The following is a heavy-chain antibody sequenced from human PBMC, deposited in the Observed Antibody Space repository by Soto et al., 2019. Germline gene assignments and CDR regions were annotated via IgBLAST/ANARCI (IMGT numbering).Heavy chain of an antibody. CDR3: ATGGPSLRFLEWSSFYYYYGVDV. D-gene: IGHD3-3*01. V-gene: IGHV1-3*01. Sequence: ASVKVSCKASGYTFTSYAMHWVRQAPGQRLEWMGWINAGNGNTKYSQKFQGRVTITRDTSASTAYMELSSLRSEDTAVYYCATGGPSLRFLEWSSFYYYYGVDVWGQGTTVTVSS. CDR1: GYTFTSYA. CDR2: INAGNGNT. J-gene: IGHJ6*02.